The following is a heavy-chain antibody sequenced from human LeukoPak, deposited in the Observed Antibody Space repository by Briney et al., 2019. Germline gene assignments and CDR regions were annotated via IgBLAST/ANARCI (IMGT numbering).Heavy chain of an antibody. D-gene: IGHD6-13*01. CDR1: GYTFTSYA. J-gene: IGHJ4*02. V-gene: IGHV1-3*01. CDR2: INAGNGNT. Sequence: ASVKVSCKASGYTFTSYAMHLVRQAPGQRLEWMGWINAGNGNTKYSQKFQGRVTITRDTSASTAYMELSSLRSEDTAVYYCARATVAAADPFDYWGQGTLVTVSS. CDR3: ARATVAAADPFDY.